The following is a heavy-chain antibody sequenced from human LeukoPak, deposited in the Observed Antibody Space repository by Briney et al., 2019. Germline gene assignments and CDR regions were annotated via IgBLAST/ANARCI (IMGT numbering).Heavy chain of an antibody. D-gene: IGHD2-21*02. CDR1: GFTFSSYG. CDR3: AKDWEHIVVVTAISPFDY. V-gene: IGHV3-30*18. J-gene: IGHJ4*02. Sequence: PGRSLRLSCAASGFTFSSYGMHWVRQAPGKGLEWVAVISYDGSNKYYADSVKGRFTISRDNSKNTLYLQMNSLRAEDTAVYYCAKDWEHIVVVTAISPFDYWGQGTLVTVSS. CDR2: ISYDGSNK.